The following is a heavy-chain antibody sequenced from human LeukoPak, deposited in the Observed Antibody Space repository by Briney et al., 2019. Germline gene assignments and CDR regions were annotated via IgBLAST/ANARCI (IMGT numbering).Heavy chain of an antibody. V-gene: IGHV3-30*02. Sequence: GGSLRLSCAASGFTFDNYGMHWVRQAPGKGLEWVAFIRSDGTIKYYADSVRGRFTISRDNSKSTLYLQVNSLRAEDTAVYYCARVNYDFWSGYSGYWGQRTLVTVSS. CDR2: IRSDGTIK. CDR1: GFTFDNYG. D-gene: IGHD3-3*01. CDR3: ARVNYDFWSGYSGY. J-gene: IGHJ4*02.